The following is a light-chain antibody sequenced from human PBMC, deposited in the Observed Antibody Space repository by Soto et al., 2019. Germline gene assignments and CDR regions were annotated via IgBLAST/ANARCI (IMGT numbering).Light chain of an antibody. J-gene: IGLJ2*01. Sequence: QSALTQPPSASGSPGQSVTISCTGNSSDVGGYYYVSWYQQHPGNAPKLIIYEVSKRPSGVPDRFSGSKSGNTASLTVSGLQAEDGADYYCSSYAGNNIMVFGGGTKVTVL. CDR1: SSDVGGYYY. CDR2: EVS. CDR3: SSYAGNNIMV. V-gene: IGLV2-8*01.